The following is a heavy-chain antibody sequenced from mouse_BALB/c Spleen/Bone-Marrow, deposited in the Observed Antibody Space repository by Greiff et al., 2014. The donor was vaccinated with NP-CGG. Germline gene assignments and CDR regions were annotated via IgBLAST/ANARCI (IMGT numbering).Heavy chain of an antibody. CDR1: GFTFTDYY. J-gene: IGHJ1*01. D-gene: IGHD2-1*01. CDR3: ARDRNYGNSWDFDG. V-gene: IGHV7-3*02. Sequence: EVKLMESGGGLVQPGGSLRLSCATSGFTFTDYYMSWVRQPPGKALEWLGFIRNKANGYTTEYSASVKGRFTISRDNSQSIHYLQMNTRRAEDSAAYYCARDRNYGNSWDFDGWGAGTTVTVSS. CDR2: IRNKANGYTT.